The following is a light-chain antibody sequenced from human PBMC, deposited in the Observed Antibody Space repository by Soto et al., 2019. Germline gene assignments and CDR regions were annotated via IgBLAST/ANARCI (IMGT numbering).Light chain of an antibody. CDR1: QSLLHTNGYNY. CDR3: MQPLQAPWT. Sequence: DVVLTQSPLSLPVTPGEPASISCRSSQSLLHTNGYNYLDWYLQKPGQSPQLLIYLGSNRDSGVPDRFSVSGSGTDFTLKISRMEAEDVGVYYCMQPLQAPWTFGQGTKVEV. J-gene: IGKJ1*01. CDR2: LGS. V-gene: IGKV2-28*01.